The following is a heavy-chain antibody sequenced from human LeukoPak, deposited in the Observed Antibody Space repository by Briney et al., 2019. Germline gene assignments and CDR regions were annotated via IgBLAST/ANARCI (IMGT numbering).Heavy chain of an antibody. J-gene: IGHJ4*02. CDR1: GFTFSSYG. D-gene: IGHD2-15*01. Sequence: GGSLRLSCAASGFTFSSYGMTWVRQAPGKGLEWVSGISGSGGSTYYEDSVKGRFTISRDNSKSTLYLQMNSLRAEDTAVYYCAKNSGGTCYSHLDYWGQGTLVTVS. CDR2: ISGSGGST. CDR3: AKNSGGTCYSHLDY. V-gene: IGHV3-23*01.